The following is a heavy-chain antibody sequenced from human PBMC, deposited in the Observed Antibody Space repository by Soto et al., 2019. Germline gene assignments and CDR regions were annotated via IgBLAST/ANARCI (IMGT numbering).Heavy chain of an antibody. V-gene: IGHV1-69*13. CDR2: IIPIFGTA. J-gene: IGHJ4*02. CDR1: GGTFSSYA. CDR3: ARVSYYYDSSGQYLFDY. Sequence: AASVKVSCKASGGTFSSYAISWVRQAPGQGLEWMGGIIPIFGTANYAQKFQGRVTITADESTSTAYMELSSLRSEDTAVYYCARVSYYYDSSGQYLFDYWGQGTLVTVSS. D-gene: IGHD3-22*01.